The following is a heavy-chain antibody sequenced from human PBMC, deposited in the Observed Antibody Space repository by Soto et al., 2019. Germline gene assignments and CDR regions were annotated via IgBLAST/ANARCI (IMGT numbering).Heavy chain of an antibody. CDR3: TKDQGSNILTGDIVD. D-gene: IGHD3-9*01. CDR2: ISSSSRYI. J-gene: IGHJ4*02. CDR1: GFTFSSYT. V-gene: IGHV3-21*01. Sequence: PGGSLRLSCAASGFTFSSYTLNWVRQAPGKGLEWVSSISSSSRYIYYGDSVKGRFTISRDNAKKSLYLQMNSMRAEDTAVYYCTKDQGSNILTGDIVDWGQGTLVTVSS.